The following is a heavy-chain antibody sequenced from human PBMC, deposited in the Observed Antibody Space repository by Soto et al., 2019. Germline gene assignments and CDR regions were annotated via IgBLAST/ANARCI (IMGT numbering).Heavy chain of an antibody. D-gene: IGHD1-7*01. Sequence: EVQLLESGGGLVQPGGPLTLSCTASGFNTRFYSMSWVRQTPGKGLEWVAALSRSGGATYYADSVRGRFTISRDASKDTLFLQMSNLRAEDTALYYCSKGEMSTIRNSFDPWGQGTLVTVSS. CDR1: GFNTRFYS. V-gene: IGHV3-23*01. CDR2: LSRSGGAT. CDR3: SKGEMSTIRNSFDP. J-gene: IGHJ5*02.